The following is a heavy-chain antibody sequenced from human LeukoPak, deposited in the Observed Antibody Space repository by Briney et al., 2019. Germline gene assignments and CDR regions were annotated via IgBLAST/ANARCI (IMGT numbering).Heavy chain of an antibody. Sequence: ASVKLSCKASGYTFITYNLHWVRQAPGQGLEWMGIINPTGGSTSYAQKFQGRVTMTRDTSTSIVYMEVSSLRSEDTAVYYCAREGYNYGFGDYWGQGALVTVSS. CDR2: INPTGGST. CDR1: GYTFITYN. CDR3: AREGYNYGFGDY. J-gene: IGHJ4*02. V-gene: IGHV1-46*01. D-gene: IGHD5-18*01.